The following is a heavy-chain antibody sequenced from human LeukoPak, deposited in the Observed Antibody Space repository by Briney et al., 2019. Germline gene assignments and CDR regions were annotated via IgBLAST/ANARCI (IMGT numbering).Heavy chain of an antibody. CDR1: GFSFSSYG. V-gene: IGHV3-33*01. Sequence: GGSLRLSCAASGFSFSSYGMHWVRQAPGKGLEWVAVIWYDGSNKYYADSVKGRFTISRDNSKNTLYLQMNSLRAEDTAVFYCARDSRTMVRGVPKWFDPWGQGTLVTVSS. CDR2: IWYDGSNK. CDR3: ARDSRTMVRGVPKWFDP. J-gene: IGHJ5*02. D-gene: IGHD3-10*01.